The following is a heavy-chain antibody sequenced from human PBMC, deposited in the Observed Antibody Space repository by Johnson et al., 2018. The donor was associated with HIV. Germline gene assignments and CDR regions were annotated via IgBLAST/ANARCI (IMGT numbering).Heavy chain of an antibody. Sequence: VQLVESGGGFVEPGGSLRLSCAASGFTFSYVWMHWVRQAPGKGLEWVARIKSRSDRGTTDHAAPVKGRFSISRDDSKNTLYLQMNSLKTEDTAVYYCTTDDVVPPAFDIWGQGTMVTGSS. CDR3: TTDDVVPPAFDI. CDR1: GFTFSYVW. CDR2: IKSRSDRGTT. J-gene: IGHJ3*02. V-gene: IGHV3-15*01. D-gene: IGHD2-15*01.